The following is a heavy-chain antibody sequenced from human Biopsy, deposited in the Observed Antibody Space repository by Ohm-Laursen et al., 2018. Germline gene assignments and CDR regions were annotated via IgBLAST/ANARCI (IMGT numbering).Heavy chain of an antibody. CDR3: ATKLTGYFHH. V-gene: IGHV1-69*06. CDR2: NIPILGTG. CDR1: SYTFTDYN. J-gene: IGHJ1*01. D-gene: IGHD3-9*01. Sequence: SVKVSCKSSSYTFTDYNIHWVRQAPGQGLEWLGGNIPILGTGNYAQKFQDRVTVAADTSTSTATMELRSLRSDDTAVYYCATKLTGYFHHWGQGTLVIVSP.